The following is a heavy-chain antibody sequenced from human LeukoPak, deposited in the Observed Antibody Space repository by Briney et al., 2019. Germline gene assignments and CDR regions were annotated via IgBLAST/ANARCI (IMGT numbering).Heavy chain of an antibody. Sequence: SHTLSLLCTVSGDSIYSGNYYWSWIRQPAGKGLEWIGRIYRSGTTIYNPSLKSRVTISVDTSKNQFSLKLSSVTAADTAVYYCARVRGDGYIYYYYYMDVWGKGTTVTVSS. CDR1: GDSIYSGNYY. CDR2: IYRSGTT. CDR3: ARVRGDGYIYYYYYMDV. V-gene: IGHV4-61*02. J-gene: IGHJ6*03. D-gene: IGHD5-24*01.